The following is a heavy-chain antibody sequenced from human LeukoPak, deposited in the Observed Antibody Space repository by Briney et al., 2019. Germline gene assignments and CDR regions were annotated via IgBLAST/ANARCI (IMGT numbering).Heavy chain of an antibody. D-gene: IGHD3-16*02. CDR3: AKDLTYDYVWGSYPTDY. CDR2: ISYDGSNK. V-gene: IGHV3-30*18. CDR1: GFTFDDYG. Sequence: PGGSLRLSCAASGFTFDDYGMSWVRQAPGKGLEWVAVISYDGSNKYYADSVKGRFTISRDNSKNTLYLQMNSLRAEDTAVYYCAKDLTYDYVWGSYPTDYWGQGTLVTVSS. J-gene: IGHJ4*02.